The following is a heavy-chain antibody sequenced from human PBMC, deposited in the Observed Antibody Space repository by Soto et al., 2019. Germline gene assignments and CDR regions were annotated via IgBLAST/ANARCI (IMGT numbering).Heavy chain of an antibody. D-gene: IGHD4-17*01. J-gene: IGHJ6*03. CDR1: GFTVSSNY. Sequence: GGSLRLSCAASGFTVSSNYMSWVHQAPGKGLEWVSVIYSGGSTYYADSVKGRFTISRDNSKNTLYLQMNSLRAEDTAVYYCARGDDGDLYYYYYMDVWGKGTTVTVSS. V-gene: IGHV3-66*01. CDR3: ARGDDGDLYYYYYMDV. CDR2: IYSGGST.